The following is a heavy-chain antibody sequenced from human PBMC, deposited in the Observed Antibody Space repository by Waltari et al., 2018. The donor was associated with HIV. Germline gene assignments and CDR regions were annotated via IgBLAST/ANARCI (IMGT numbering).Heavy chain of an antibody. Sequence: QITLKESGPTLVKPTQTLTLTCTFSGFSLSTSGVGVGWIRPPPGKALEWLALIYWDDDKRYSPSLKSRLTITKDTSKNQVVLTMTNMDPVDTATYYCAHSLDPDTAMGTYYYDSSGYFYFDYWGQGTLVTVSS. V-gene: IGHV2-5*02. CDR1: GFSLSTSGVG. D-gene: IGHD3-22*01. CDR3: AHSLDPDTAMGTYYYDSSGYFYFDY. CDR2: IYWDDDK. J-gene: IGHJ4*02.